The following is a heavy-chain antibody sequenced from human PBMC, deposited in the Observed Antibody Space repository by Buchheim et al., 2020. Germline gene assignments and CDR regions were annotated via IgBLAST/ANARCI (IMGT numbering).Heavy chain of an antibody. CDR2: IYYSGST. CDR1: GGSISSGDYY. Sequence: QVQLQESGPGLVKPSQTLSLTCTVSGGSISSGDYYWSWIRQPPGKGLEWIGYIYYSGSTYYNPSLKSRVTISVDTSKNQLSLKLSSVTAADTAVYYCARGSLASSIVVVPAARGQVDYWGQGTL. D-gene: IGHD2-2*01. J-gene: IGHJ4*02. CDR3: ARGSLASSIVVVPAARGQVDY. V-gene: IGHV4-30-4*01.